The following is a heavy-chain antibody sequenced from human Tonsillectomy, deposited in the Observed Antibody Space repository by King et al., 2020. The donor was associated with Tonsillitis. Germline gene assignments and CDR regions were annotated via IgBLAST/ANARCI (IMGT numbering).Heavy chain of an antibody. D-gene: IGHD1-14*01. V-gene: IGHV3-49*04. CDR2: IRSKAYGGTT. Sequence: VQLVESGGGLVQPGRSLRLSCTASGFTFGDYAMSWVRQAPGKGLEWVGFIRSKAYGGTTEYAASVKGRFTISRDDSKSIAYLQMNSLKTEDTAVYYCGHTTYYYYMDVWGKGTTVTVSS. CDR3: GHTTYYYYMDV. J-gene: IGHJ6*03. CDR1: GFTFGDYA.